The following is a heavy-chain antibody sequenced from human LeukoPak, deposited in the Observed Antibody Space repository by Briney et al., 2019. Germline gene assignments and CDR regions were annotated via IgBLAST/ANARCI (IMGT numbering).Heavy chain of an antibody. CDR2: ISSSSYI. CDR3: ARDLGSDSGYASDY. J-gene: IGHJ4*02. D-gene: IGHD5-12*01. Sequence: SGGSLRLSCAASGFTFSSYSMNWVRQAPGKGLEWVSSISSSSYIYYADSVKGRFTISRDNAKNSLYLQMNSLRAEDTAVYYCARDLGSDSGYASDYWGQGTLVTVSS. V-gene: IGHV3-21*01. CDR1: GFTFSSYS.